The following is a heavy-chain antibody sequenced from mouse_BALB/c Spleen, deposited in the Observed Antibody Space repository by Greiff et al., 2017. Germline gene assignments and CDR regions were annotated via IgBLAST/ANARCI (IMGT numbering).Heavy chain of an antibody. D-gene: IGHD2-4*01. CDR1: GYSITSDYA. V-gene: IGHV3-2*02. Sequence: EVQLQESGPGLVKPSQSLSLTCTVTGYSITSDYAWNWIRQFPGNKLEWMGYISYSGSTSYNPSLKSRISITRDTSKNQFFLQLNSVTTEDTATYYCARFDYDYFDYWGQGTTLTVSS. CDR2: ISYSGST. CDR3: ARFDYDYFDY. J-gene: IGHJ2*01.